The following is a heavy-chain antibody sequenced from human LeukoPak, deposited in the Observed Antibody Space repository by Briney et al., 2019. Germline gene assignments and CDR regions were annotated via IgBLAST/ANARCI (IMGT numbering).Heavy chain of an antibody. CDR2: IYYSGST. V-gene: IGHV4-59*12. Sequence: PSETLSLTCTVSGGSISSYYWSWIRQPPGKGLEWIGYIYYSGSTNYNPSLKSRVTISVDTSKNQFSLTLTSVTAADTAVYYCARGLKWLRFNAFDVWGQGTMVTVSS. CDR3: ARGLKWLRFNAFDV. D-gene: IGHD5-12*01. J-gene: IGHJ3*01. CDR1: GGSISSYY.